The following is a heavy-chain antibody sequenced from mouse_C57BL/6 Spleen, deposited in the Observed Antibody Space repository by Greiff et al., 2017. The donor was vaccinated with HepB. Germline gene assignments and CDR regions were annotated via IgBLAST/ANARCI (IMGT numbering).Heavy chain of an antibody. J-gene: IGHJ1*03. Sequence: VQLQQSGPVLVKPGASVKMSCKASGYTFTDYYMNWVKQSHGKSLEWIGVINPYNGGTSYNQKFKGKATLTVDKSSSTAYMELNSLTSEDSAVYYCARGNREWYFDVWGTGTTVTVSS. CDR1: GYTFTDYY. CDR3: ARGNREWYFDV. D-gene: IGHD2-1*01. V-gene: IGHV1-19*01. CDR2: INPYNGGT.